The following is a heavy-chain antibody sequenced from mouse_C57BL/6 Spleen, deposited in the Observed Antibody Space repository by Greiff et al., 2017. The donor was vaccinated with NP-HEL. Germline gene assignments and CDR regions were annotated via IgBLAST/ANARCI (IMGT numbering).Heavy chain of an antibody. CDR1: GFSLTSYG. J-gene: IGHJ3*01. CDR2: IWSGGST. D-gene: IGHD4-1*01. V-gene: IGHV2-2*01. CDR3: ARNSNWDGAWFAY. Sequence: QVQLKESGPGLVQPSQSPSITCTVSGFSLTSYGVHWVRQSPGKGLEWLGVIWSGGSTDYNAAFISRLSISKDNSKSQVFFKMNSLQADDTAIYYCARNSNWDGAWFAYWGQGTLVTVSA.